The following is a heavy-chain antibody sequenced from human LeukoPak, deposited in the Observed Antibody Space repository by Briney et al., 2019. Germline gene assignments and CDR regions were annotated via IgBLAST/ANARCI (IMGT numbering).Heavy chain of an antibody. CDR1: GGSISSYF. CDR2: IYISGST. D-gene: IGHD5-24*01. J-gene: IGHJ4*02. V-gene: IGHV4-4*07. Sequence: SETLSLTCTASGGSISSYFWSWIRQSAGKGLEWIGRIYISGSTNYNPSLKSRVTISIDTSKNQFSLKLSSVTAADTAVYYCARRRARWLQFITDWGQGTLVTVSS. CDR3: ARRRARWLQFITD.